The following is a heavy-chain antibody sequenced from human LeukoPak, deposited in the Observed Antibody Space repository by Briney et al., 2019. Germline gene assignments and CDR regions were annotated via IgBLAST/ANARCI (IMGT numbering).Heavy chain of an antibody. Sequence: GASVKVSCKASGYTFTSYGISWVRQAPGQGLEWMGWISAYNGNTNYAQKLQGRVTMTTDTSTSTAYMELRSLRSDDTAVYYCASGGSITARHPNYYYYMDVWGKGTTVTVSS. CDR2: ISAYNGNT. CDR3: ASGGSITARHPNYYYYMDV. CDR1: GYTFTSYG. V-gene: IGHV1-18*01. J-gene: IGHJ6*03. D-gene: IGHD6-6*01.